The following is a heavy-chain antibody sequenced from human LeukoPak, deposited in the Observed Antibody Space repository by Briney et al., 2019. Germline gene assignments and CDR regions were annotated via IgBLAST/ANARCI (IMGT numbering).Heavy chain of an antibody. V-gene: IGHV1-2*02. Sequence: GASVKVSCKASGYTFTGYYMHWVRQAPGQGLEWMGWINPNSGGTNYAQKFQGRVTMTRDTSISTAYMELSRLRSDDTAVYYCARGGITIFGVVRGTLVYWGQGTLVTVSS. D-gene: IGHD3-3*01. CDR3: ARGGITIFGVVRGTLVY. J-gene: IGHJ4*02. CDR1: GYTFTGYY. CDR2: INPNSGGT.